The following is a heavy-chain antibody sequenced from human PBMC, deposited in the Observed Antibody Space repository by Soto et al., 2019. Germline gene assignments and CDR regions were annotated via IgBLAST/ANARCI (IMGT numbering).Heavy chain of an antibody. V-gene: IGHV1-18*01. CDR2: ISAYNGNT. CDR1: GYTFTSYG. Sequence: ASVKVSCKASGYTFTSYGISWVRQAPGQGLEWMGWISAYNGNTNYAQKLQGRVTMTTDTSTSTAYMELRSLRSDDTAVYYCARDKGGSSWYAGGSLFDYYYYGMDVWGQGTTVTVSS. J-gene: IGHJ6*02. CDR3: ARDKGGSSWYAGGSLFDYYYYGMDV. D-gene: IGHD6-13*01.